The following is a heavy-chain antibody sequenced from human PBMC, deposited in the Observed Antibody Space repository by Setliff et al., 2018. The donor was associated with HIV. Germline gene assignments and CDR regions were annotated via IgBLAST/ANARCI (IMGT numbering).Heavy chain of an antibody. V-gene: IGHV3-23*01. CDR3: AKDSEVWLNYMDV. CDR2: ISGPGGGT. J-gene: IGHJ6*03. D-gene: IGHD5-18*01. Sequence: PGGSLRLSCAASGFTFSSFAMSWVRQAPGKGLEWVSAISGPGGGTYYADSVKGRFAISRDNSKNTLYLQMNSLRAEDTAVYYCAKDSEVWLNYMDVWGKGTTVTVSS. CDR1: GFTFSSFA.